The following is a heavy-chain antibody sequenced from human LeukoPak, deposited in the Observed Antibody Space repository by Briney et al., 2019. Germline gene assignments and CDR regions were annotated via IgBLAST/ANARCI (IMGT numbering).Heavy chain of an antibody. D-gene: IGHD4-11*01. V-gene: IGHV3-7*01. J-gene: IGHJ4*01. CDR1: GFTFSSYW. Sequence: GGSLRLSCAASGFTFSSYWMSWVRQAPGKGLEWVANIKQDGSEKYYVDSVKGRFTISRDNSKNTLYLQMNSLRAEDTAVYYCVRSAFLTTEFYFDYWGHGTLVTVSS. CDR3: VRSAFLTTEFYFDY. CDR2: IKQDGSEK.